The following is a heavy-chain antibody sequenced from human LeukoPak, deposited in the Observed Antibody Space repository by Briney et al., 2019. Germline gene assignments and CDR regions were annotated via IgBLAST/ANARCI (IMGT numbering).Heavy chain of an antibody. Sequence: GGSLRLSCLASKFTFNNYAMTWVRQAPGKGLEWASSISSNGFYIHYLDSVKGRFTVSRDNAKNSLYLQVHSLRVEDTAVYYCVRGAQQLLFDYWGQGTLVTVSS. CDR1: KFTFNNYA. D-gene: IGHD4-23*01. CDR3: VRGAQQLLFDY. V-gene: IGHV3-21*01. CDR2: ISSNGFYI. J-gene: IGHJ4*02.